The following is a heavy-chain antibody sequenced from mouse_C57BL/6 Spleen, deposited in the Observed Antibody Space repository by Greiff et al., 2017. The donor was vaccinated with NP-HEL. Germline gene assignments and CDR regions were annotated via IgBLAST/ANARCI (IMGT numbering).Heavy chain of an antibody. D-gene: IGHD2-14*01. CDR2: IYPGSGST. CDR3: ARGAGTGEAWFAY. J-gene: IGHJ3*01. Sequence: QVHVKQPGAELVKPGASVKMSCKASGYTFTSYWITWVKQRPGQGLEWIGDIYPGSGSTNYNEKFKSTATLTVDTSSSTDYMQLSSLTSEDSAGYDCARGAGTGEAWFAYWGQGTLVTVSA. V-gene: IGHV1-55*01. CDR1: GYTFTSYW.